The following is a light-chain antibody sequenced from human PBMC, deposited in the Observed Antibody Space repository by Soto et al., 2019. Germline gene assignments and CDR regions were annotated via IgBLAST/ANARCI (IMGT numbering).Light chain of an antibody. Sequence: EGVMTQSLATLSVSPGERAILSCRASRSVNNNYLAWYQQKPGQAPRLLIYGVSTRATDTPARFSGSGSGTEFTLMISSLQSEDFAVYYCQQYDNWPITFGQGTRLEIK. CDR2: GVS. V-gene: IGKV3-15*01. J-gene: IGKJ5*01. CDR1: RSVNNN. CDR3: QQYDNWPIT.